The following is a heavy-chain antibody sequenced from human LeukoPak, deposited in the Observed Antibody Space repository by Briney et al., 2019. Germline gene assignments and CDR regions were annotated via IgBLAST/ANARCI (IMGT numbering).Heavy chain of an antibody. D-gene: IGHD1-26*01. Sequence: GGSLRLSCAASGFTVSTTSMSWVRQASGKGLEWVSYISSSGSTIYYADSVKGRFTISRANAKTSLYLQMNSLRAEDTAVYYCARGRVGATRPTLYDYWGQGTLVTVSS. V-gene: IGHV3-11*04. J-gene: IGHJ4*02. CDR1: GFTVSTTS. CDR2: ISSSGSTI. CDR3: ARGRVGATRPTLYDY.